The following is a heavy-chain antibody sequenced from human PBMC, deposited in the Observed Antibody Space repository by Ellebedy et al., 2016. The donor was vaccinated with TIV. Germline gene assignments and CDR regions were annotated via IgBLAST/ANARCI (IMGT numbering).Heavy chain of an antibody. CDR1: GCTFSSYA. CDR3: AKGRGGGSDTSAPRYYFDY. V-gene: IGHV3-23*01. D-gene: IGHD3-22*01. J-gene: IGHJ4*02. CDR2: ISSTGSRT. Sequence: PGGSLRLSCAASGCTFSSYAMSWVRQAPGKGLEWVSTISSTGSRTYYADSVEGRFIISRDKSKKTLYLQMNSLRAEDTAVYYCAKGRGGGSDTSAPRYYFDYWGLGTLVTVSS.